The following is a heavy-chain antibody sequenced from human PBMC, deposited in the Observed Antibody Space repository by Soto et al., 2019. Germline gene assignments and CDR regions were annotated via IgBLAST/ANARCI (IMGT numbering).Heavy chain of an antibody. V-gene: IGHV3-30-3*01. D-gene: IGHD1-1*01. Sequence: QVQLVESGGGVVQPGRSLRLSCAASGFTFSSYAMHWVRQAPGKGLEWVAVISYDGSNKYYADSVKGRFTISRDKSKNPLYLEMNRLRTEDKAGYYCARTRYPNYYYGMDVWGQGTTVTVSS. CDR1: GFTFSSYA. J-gene: IGHJ6*02. CDR3: ARTRYPNYYYGMDV. CDR2: ISYDGSNK.